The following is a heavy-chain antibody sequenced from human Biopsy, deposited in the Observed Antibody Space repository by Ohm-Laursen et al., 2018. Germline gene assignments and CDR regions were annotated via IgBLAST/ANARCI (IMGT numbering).Heavy chain of an antibody. Sequence: SDTLSLTCTVSGGSISSSGDYWSWIRQPPRKGLEWIGHISDRGTTNSNPSLRDRITISVDTSKNQFSLKLNSVSAAGTALFFCARLYRLDDYWNDDPPDAFDVWGPGTMVTVSS. D-gene: IGHD3-3*01. CDR3: ARLYRLDDYWNDDPPDAFDV. CDR2: ISDRGTT. CDR1: GGSISSSGDY. J-gene: IGHJ3*01. V-gene: IGHV4-61*08.